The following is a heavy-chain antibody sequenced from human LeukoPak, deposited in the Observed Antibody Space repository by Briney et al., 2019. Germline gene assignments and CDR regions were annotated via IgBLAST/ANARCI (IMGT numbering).Heavy chain of an antibody. J-gene: IGHJ4*02. CDR3: AKSGGYGLIDY. V-gene: IGHV4-59*04. CDR1: GGSISSYN. D-gene: IGHD1-26*01. Sequence: PSETLSLTCTVYGGSISSYNWSWIRQPPGKGLEWIGNIYYSGSTYYNASLQSRVTISIETSKNQFSLRLNSVTAADTAMYYCAKSGGYGLIDYWGQGTLVTVSS. CDR2: IYYSGST.